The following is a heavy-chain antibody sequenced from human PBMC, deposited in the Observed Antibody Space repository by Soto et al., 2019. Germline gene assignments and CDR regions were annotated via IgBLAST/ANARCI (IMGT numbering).Heavy chain of an antibody. V-gene: IGHV3-30-3*01. J-gene: IGHJ6*01. CDR3: ARGRNLYYYYGMEV. CDR1: VFTFSSYA. Sequence: VGSLRLSCASSVFTFSSYAMHCVRHSPGKGLEWVAVISYDGSNKYYADSVKGRFTISRDNSKNTLYLQMNSLRAEDTAVYYCARGRNLYYYYGMEVLGQGTTVIVSS. CDR2: ISYDGSNK.